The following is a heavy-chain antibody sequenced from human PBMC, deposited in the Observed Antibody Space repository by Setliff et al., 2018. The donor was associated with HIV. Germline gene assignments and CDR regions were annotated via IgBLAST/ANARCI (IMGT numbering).Heavy chain of an antibody. CDR3: VRVLRGAYNWFDP. CDR2: IYTNGST. Sequence: PSETLSLTCSVSGGSITSGSYYWGWIRQPAGKGLEWIGHIYTNGSTSYSPSLKSRVTISVDTSKNQFSLRLSSVTAADTAVYYCVRVLRGAYNWFDPWGQGTMVTVSS. CDR1: GGSITSGSYY. J-gene: IGHJ5*01. D-gene: IGHD4-17*01. V-gene: IGHV4-61*09.